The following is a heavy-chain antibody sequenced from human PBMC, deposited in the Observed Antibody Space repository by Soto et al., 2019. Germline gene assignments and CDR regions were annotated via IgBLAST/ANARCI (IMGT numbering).Heavy chain of an antibody. CDR3: AKDIGSYFDWLSTYDY. Sequence: GSLRLSCEGSGFIFSDYEMNWVRQVPGKGLEWISYISISGTIIHYADSVKGRFTISRDNAKNPLYLQMNSLRAEDTALYYCAKDIGSYFDWLSTYDYWGQGTLVTVSS. V-gene: IGHV3-48*03. D-gene: IGHD3-9*01. J-gene: IGHJ4*02. CDR1: GFIFSDYE. CDR2: ISISGTII.